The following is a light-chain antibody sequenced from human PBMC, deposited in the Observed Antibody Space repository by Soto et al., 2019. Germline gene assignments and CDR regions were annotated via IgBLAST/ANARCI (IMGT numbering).Light chain of an antibody. CDR1: TGAVTSGYY. CDR3: LLFYGDAWV. CDR2: STS. J-gene: IGLJ3*02. V-gene: IGLV7-43*01. Sequence: QAVVTQEPSLTVSPGGTVTLTCASSTGAVTSGYYPNWFQQKAGQAPRVLMYSTSNKHSWTPARFSGSLLGGKAALTLSGVQPDDEGEYYCLLFYGDAWVFGGWTKLTVL.